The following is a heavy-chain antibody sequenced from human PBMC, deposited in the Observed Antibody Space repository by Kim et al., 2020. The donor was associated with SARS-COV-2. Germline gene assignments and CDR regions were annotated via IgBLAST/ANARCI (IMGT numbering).Heavy chain of an antibody. D-gene: IGHD3-22*01. CDR1: GYTFTSYY. Sequence: ASVMVSCKASGYTFTSYYMHWVRQAPGQGLEWMGIINPSGGSTSYAQKFQGRVTMTRDTSTSTVYMELSSLRSEDTAVYYCARVPRINYYDSSGYYSHYGMDVWGQGTTVTVSS. V-gene: IGHV1-46*01. J-gene: IGHJ6*02. CDR3: ARVPRINYYDSSGYYSHYGMDV. CDR2: INPSGGST.